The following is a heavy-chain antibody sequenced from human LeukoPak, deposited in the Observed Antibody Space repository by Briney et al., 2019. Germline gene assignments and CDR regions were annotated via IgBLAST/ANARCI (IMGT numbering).Heavy chain of an antibody. CDR1: GFTFSSYS. D-gene: IGHD3-3*01. CDR3: ARAPLYYDFWSGYSVSYYYYYGMDV. V-gene: IGHV3-21*01. CDR2: ISSSSSYI. J-gene: IGHJ6*02. Sequence: GGSLRLSCAASGFTFSSYSMTWVRQAPGKGLEWVSSISSSSSYIYYADSVKGRFTISRDNAKNSLYLQMNSLRAEDTAVYYCARAPLYYDFWSGYSVSYYYYYGMDVWGQGTTVTVSS.